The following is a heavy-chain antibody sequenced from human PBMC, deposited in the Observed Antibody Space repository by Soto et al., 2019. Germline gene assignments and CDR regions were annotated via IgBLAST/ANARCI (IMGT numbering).Heavy chain of an antibody. D-gene: IGHD2-21*02. CDR2: ISGSGGKT. CDR3: AREEHIVVVTAIWRGSYPYGMDV. J-gene: IGHJ6*02. CDR1: GFTFSSYA. V-gene: IGHV3-23*01. Sequence: PGGSLRLSCVASGFTFSSYAMTWVRQAPGKGLEWVSTISGSGGKTYYADSVKGRFTISTDTSTSTAYMELRSLRSDDTAVYYCAREEHIVVVTAIWRGSYPYGMDVWGQGTTVTVSS.